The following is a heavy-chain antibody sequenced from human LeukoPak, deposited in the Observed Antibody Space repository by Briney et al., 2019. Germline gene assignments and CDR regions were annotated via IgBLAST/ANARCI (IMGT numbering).Heavy chain of an antibody. D-gene: IGHD1-26*01. CDR3: ARFAWELPEGHYYYYGMDV. CDR2: ISAYNGNT. J-gene: IGHJ6*02. CDR1: GYTFTSYG. Sequence: ASVKVSCKASGYTFTSYGISWVRQAPGQGLEWMGWISAYNGNTNYAQKLQGRVTMTTDTPTSTAYMELRSLRSDDTAVYYCARFAWELPEGHYYYYGMDVWGQGTTVTVSS. V-gene: IGHV1-18*01.